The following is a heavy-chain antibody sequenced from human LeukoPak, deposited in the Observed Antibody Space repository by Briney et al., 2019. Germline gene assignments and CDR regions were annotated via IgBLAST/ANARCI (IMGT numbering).Heavy chain of an antibody. CDR3: ASQFDFWSGQETHFDY. CDR1: GGTFSSYA. V-gene: IGHV1-69*13. J-gene: IGHJ4*02. Sequence: GASVMVSCKASGGTFSSYAISWVRQAPGQGLEWMGGIIPIFGTANYAQKFQGRVTITADESTSTAYMELSSLRSDDTAVYYCASQFDFWSGQETHFDYWGQGTLVTVSS. CDR2: IIPIFGTA. D-gene: IGHD3-3*01.